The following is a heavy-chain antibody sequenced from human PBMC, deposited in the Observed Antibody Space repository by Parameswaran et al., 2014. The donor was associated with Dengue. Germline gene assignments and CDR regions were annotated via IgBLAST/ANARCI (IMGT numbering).Heavy chain of an antibody. D-gene: IGHD2-2*01. V-gene: IGHV5-51*01. Sequence: VRQMPGKGLEWMGFIYPGDSDTRYSPSFQGQVTISADKYITTAYLHWSSLKASDSAIYYCVRTDCSGPSCFWYFDLWGRGTLVTVSS. CDR3: VRTDCSGPSCFWYFDL. J-gene: IGHJ2*01. CDR2: IYPGDSDT.